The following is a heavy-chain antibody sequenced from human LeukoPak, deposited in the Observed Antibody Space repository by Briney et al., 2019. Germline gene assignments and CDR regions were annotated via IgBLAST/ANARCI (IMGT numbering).Heavy chain of an antibody. J-gene: IGHJ4*02. V-gene: IGHV3-23*01. Sequence: GGSLRLSCAASGFTFSTFAMIWVRQPPGKGLEWVSSIFPSGGEIRYADSVRGRFTISRDNSKSTLSLQMNSLRAEDTAIYYCATYRQVLLPFESWGQGTLVTVSS. CDR2: IFPSGGEI. CDR1: GFTFSTFA. D-gene: IGHD2-8*02. CDR3: ATYRQVLLPFES.